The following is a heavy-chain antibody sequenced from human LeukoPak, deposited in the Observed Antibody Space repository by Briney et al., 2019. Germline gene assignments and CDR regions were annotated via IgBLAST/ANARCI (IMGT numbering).Heavy chain of an antibody. D-gene: IGHD4-17*01. CDR1: GFAFSSSW. CDR3: ASGDVFNY. J-gene: IGHJ4*02. V-gene: IGHV3-7*01. CDR2: ISQDGSVK. Sequence: GGSLRLSCADSGFAFSSSWMTWVRQAPGKGLEWVANISQDGSVKHYVDSMKGRFTISRDNAKNSLFLQMNSLRAEDTAVYFCASGDVFNYWGQGTLVTVSS.